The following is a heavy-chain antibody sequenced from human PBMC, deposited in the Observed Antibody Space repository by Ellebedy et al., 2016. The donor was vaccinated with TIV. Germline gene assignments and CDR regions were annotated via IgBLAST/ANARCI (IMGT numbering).Heavy chain of an antibody. J-gene: IGHJ4*02. CDR3: GRDETFETGALDY. Sequence: GESLKISCAASGFTFSSYGMHWVRQAPGKGLEWVAVISYEGSNKYYAESVKGRFTISRDNSKNTLYLQMNSLRAEDTAVYYCGRDETFETGALDYWGQGTLVTVSS. V-gene: IGHV3-30*03. D-gene: IGHD3-10*01. CDR2: ISYEGSNK. CDR1: GFTFSSYG.